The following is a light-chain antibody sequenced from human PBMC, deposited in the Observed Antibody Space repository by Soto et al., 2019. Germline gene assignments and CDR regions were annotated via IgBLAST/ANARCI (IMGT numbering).Light chain of an antibody. CDR1: QSVLYSSSSKNC. J-gene: IGKJ2*01. CDR3: LQHCSSPYT. Sequence: DIVMTQSPDSLPVSLGERATINCKSSQSVLYSSSSKNCLVWYQQKPGQPPKVLIYWASTRESGVPERFSGSGSGTDFTLTISNLQAEDVAVCYCLQHCSSPYTFGQGHKLEI. CDR2: WAS. V-gene: IGKV4-1*01.